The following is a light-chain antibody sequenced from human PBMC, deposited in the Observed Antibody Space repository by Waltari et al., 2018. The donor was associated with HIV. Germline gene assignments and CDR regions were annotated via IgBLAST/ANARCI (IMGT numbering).Light chain of an antibody. J-gene: IGLJ2*01. CDR3: AAWDDSLSGPLVV. CDR1: SSNIGSKY. V-gene: IGLV1-47*01. CDR2: RNN. Sequence: QSVLTQPPSASGTPGQRVTISCSGSSSNIGSKYVYWYQKLPGTAPKLLIYRNNQRPSGVPDRFSGSKSGTSASLAISGLRSEDEADYYCAAWDDSLSGPLVVFGVGTKLTVL.